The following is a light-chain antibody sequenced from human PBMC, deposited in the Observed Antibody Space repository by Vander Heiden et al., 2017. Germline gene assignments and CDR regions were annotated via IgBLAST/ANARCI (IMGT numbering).Light chain of an antibody. CDR2: LNSDGSH. CDR1: SGHSSYA. CDR3: ETCDTGTLV. J-gene: IGLJ2*01. V-gene: IGLV4-69*01. Sequence: QLVLTHSPSASAPLGASVRRPCTLSSGHSSYAIAWHQHQPQKGPRYLMKLNSDGSHTKGDGIPARFSGSSSGAVRIRTIASLEAEDEADYYCETCDTGTLVFGGGTKLTVL.